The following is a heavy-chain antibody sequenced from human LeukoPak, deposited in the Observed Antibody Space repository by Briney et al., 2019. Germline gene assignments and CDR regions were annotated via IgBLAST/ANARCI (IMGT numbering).Heavy chain of an antibody. V-gene: IGHV3-15*01. CDR3: TTGSTPYDFWSGYLDY. J-gene: IGHJ4*02. CDR1: GFTYSNAW. CDR2: KSKTDGGTT. D-gene: IGHD3-3*01. Sequence: GGSLRLSCAASGFTYSNAWMSWVRQAPGKGLEWVGRKSKTDGGTTDYAAPVKGRFTISRDDSKNTLYLQMNSLKTEDTAVYYCTTGSTPYDFWSGYLDYWGQGTLVTVSS.